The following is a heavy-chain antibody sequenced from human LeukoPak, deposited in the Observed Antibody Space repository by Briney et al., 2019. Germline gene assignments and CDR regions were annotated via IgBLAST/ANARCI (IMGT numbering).Heavy chain of an antibody. D-gene: IGHD4-17*01. CDR2: IYYSGST. V-gene: IGHV4-59*06. CDR3: ARGGAGRDYGDYYYGMDV. Sequence: SETLSLTCNVSGGSISNYYWSWIRQHPGKGLEWIGYIYYSGSTYYNPSLKSRVTISVDTSKNQFSLKLSSVTAADTAVYYCARGGAGRDYGDYYYGMDVWGQGTTVTVSS. J-gene: IGHJ6*02. CDR1: GGSISNYY.